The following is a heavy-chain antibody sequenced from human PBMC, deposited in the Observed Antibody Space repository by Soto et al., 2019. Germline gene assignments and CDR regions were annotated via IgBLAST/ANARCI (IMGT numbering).Heavy chain of an antibody. CDR1: SFSFDNAW. Sequence: GGSLRLSCAASSFSFDNAWMNWVRQAPGKGLEWVGLIKSKTDGGTTDFAAPVKGRFTISRDDSKNTLYLQMNNLKTEDTAVYYCTTAYADYFYAMDVWGQGTTVTVSS. D-gene: IGHD3-16*01. CDR2: IKSKTDGGTT. CDR3: TTAYADYFYAMDV. V-gene: IGHV3-15*07. J-gene: IGHJ6*02.